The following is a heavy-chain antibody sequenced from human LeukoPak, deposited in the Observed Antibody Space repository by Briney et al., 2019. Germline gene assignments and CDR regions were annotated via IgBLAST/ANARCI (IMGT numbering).Heavy chain of an antibody. J-gene: IGHJ4*02. CDR2: ISAYNGNT. CDR1: GYTFTIYG. V-gene: IGHV1-18*01. D-gene: IGHD3-22*01. CDR3: ARDKGSPYYYYSSGCDY. Sequence: ASVKVSCNASGYTFTIYGISRVRHAPGQGHERVGSISAYNGNTNYAQKLQSRVTMTTDTSTSTAYMELRSLRSDDTAVYYCARDKGSPYYYYSSGCDYWGQGTLVSVSS.